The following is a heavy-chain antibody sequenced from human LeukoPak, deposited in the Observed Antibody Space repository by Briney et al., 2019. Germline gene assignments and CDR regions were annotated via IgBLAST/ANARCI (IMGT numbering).Heavy chain of an antibody. D-gene: IGHD6-19*01. V-gene: IGHV1-69*13. J-gene: IGHJ4*02. CDR2: IIPIFGTA. CDR1: GGTFSSYA. CDR3: AITGAYSSGWYRRCFDY. Sequence: SVKVSCKASGGTFSSYAISWVRQAPGQGLEWMGGIIPIFGTANYAQKFQGRVTITADESTSTAYMELSSLRSEDTAVYYCAITGAYSSGWYRRCFDYWGQGTLVTVSS.